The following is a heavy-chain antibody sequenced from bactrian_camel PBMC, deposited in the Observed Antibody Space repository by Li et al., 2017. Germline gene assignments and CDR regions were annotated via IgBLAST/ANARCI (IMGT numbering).Heavy chain of an antibody. V-gene: IGHV3S55*01. D-gene: IGHD2*01. J-gene: IGHJ6*01. CDR1: GFNIAGST. CDR2: IANDGTT. CDR3: ATVEYSGGYYYRALHFRY. Sequence: HVQLVESGGGSVQLGETLRLSCTGSGFNIAGSTMSWYRQAPGNECKLVSSIANDGTTFYTNTVKGRFTISRDNAKNTMYLQLNSLHADDTALYYCATVEYSGGYYYRALHFRYWGQGTQVTVS.